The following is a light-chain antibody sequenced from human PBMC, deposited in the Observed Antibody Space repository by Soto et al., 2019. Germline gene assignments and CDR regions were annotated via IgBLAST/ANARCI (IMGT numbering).Light chain of an antibody. V-gene: IGKV3-11*01. CDR1: QTVSSY. J-gene: IGKJ5*01. CDR2: DAS. CDR3: QHRMNWPLT. Sequence: ELVMTQSPATLSVSLGERATLSCRASQTVSSYLLWYQQKPGQAPRLLIYDASNRASGTPARFSGSGSETDFTLTISSLEPEDFAVYYCQHRMNWPLTFGQGTRLEI.